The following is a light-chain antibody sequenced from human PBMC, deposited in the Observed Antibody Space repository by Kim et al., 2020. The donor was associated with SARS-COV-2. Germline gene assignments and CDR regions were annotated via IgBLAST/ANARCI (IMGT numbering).Light chain of an antibody. CDR1: QSVSTW. CDR2: KAS. V-gene: IGKV1-5*03. CDR3: QQYNAYPWT. J-gene: IGKJ1*01. Sequence: SASVGDRVTIACRASQSVSTWLAWYQQKPGKTPNLLIYKASYLQNGAPSRFSGSGSGTEFTLTINSLQPDDFATYYCQQYNAYPWTFGQGTKVDIK.